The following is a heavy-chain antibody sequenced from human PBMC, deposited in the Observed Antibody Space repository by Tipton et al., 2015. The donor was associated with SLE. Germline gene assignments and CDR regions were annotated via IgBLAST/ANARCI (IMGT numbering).Heavy chain of an antibody. CDR3: ARKYCSSNICPWDH. J-gene: IGHJ4*02. V-gene: IGHV4-61*02. CDR2: IYTSGST. D-gene: IGHD2-2*01. CDR1: GGSISSGSYY. Sequence: TLSLTCTVSGGSISSGSYYWSWIRQPAGKGLEWIGRIYTSGSTNYNPSLKSRLTVSVDTSKNQFSLKLSSVTAADTAVYYCARKYCSSNICPWDHWGQGTLVTVSS.